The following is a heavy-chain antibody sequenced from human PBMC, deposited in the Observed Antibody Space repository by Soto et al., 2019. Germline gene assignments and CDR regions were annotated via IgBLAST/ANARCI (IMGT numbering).Heavy chain of an antibody. CDR3: ARGQRFSDWFDP. J-gene: IGHJ5*02. D-gene: IGHD3-3*01. V-gene: IGHV4-4*07. CDR1: GGTISGYY. CDR2: IYSSGNT. Sequence: SETMSLTCSVSGGTISGYYWTWIRQPAGKGLEWIGRIYSSGNTKYNPSLQSRVTMSLDTSNNQFSLRLTSVTAADTAVYYCARGQRFSDWFDPWGQGTLVTVSS.